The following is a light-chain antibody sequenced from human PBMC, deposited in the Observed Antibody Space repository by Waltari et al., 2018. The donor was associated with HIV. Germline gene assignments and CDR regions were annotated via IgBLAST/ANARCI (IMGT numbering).Light chain of an antibody. CDR1: QTVSNNY. Sequence: ELVLTQSPGTLSFSPGGRATLSCRASQTVSNNYLAWYYQKPGQAPRLLIYGASTRATGIPDRFSGSGSGTDFTLTISRLEPEDFAVYYCQQYVTTLYSFGQGTKLEIK. CDR2: GAS. J-gene: IGKJ2*03. V-gene: IGKV3-20*01. CDR3: QQYVTTLYS.